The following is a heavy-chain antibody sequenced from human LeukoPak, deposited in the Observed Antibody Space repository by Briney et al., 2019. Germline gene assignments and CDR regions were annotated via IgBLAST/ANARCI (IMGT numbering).Heavy chain of an antibody. CDR1: GYTFTRYY. CDR2: INPNSGGT. J-gene: IGHJ3*02. D-gene: IGHD3-10*01. Sequence: GASVKVSCKASGYTFTRYYMHWVRQAPGQGLEWMGWINPNSGGTNYAQKFQGRVTMTRDTSISTVYMELSSLRYEDTAVYYCELVGSLNPPSSDAFDIWGQGTMVTVSS. V-gene: IGHV1-2*02. CDR3: ELVGSLNPPSSDAFDI.